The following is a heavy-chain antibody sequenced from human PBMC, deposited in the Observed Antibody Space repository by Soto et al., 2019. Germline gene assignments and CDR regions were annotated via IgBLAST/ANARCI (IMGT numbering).Heavy chain of an antibody. V-gene: IGHV4-30-2*01. J-gene: IGHJ5*02. CDR3: ARSLTTVTTNWFDP. CDR1: GGSISSGGYS. Sequence: QLQLQESGSGLVKPSQTLSLTCAVSGGSISSGGYSWSWIRQPPGKGLEWIGYIYHSGSTYYNPALKRRVTISVDRSKNQFSLKLSSVTAADTAVYYCARSLTTVTTNWFDPWGQGTLVTVSS. D-gene: IGHD4-17*01. CDR2: IYHSGST.